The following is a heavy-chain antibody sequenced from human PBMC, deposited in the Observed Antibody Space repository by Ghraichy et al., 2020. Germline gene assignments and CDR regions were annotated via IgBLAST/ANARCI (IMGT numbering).Heavy chain of an antibody. CDR3: TTEEVWGIQLWFYDY. Sequence: GGSLRLSCAASGFTFSNAWMSWVRQAPGKGLEWVGRIKSKTDGGTTDYAAPVKGRFTISRDDSKNTLYLQMNSLKTEDTAVYYCTTEEVWGIQLWFYDYWGQGTLVTVSS. CDR1: GFTFSNAW. D-gene: IGHD5-18*01. CDR2: IKSKTDGGTT. J-gene: IGHJ4*02. V-gene: IGHV3-15*01.